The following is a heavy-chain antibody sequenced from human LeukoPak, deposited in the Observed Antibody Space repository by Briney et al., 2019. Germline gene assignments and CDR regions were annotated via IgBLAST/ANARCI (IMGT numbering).Heavy chain of an antibody. CDR3: ARHPDNIAAAGKNWFDP. CDR2: IFYSGST. D-gene: IGHD6-13*01. Sequence: SSETLSLTCAVSGGSISSYYWSWIRQPPGKGLEWIGYIFYSGSTDYNPSLKSRVTISVDTSKNQFSLKLSSVTAADTAVYYCARHPDNIAAAGKNWFDPWGQGTLVTVSS. V-gene: IGHV4-59*08. J-gene: IGHJ5*02. CDR1: GGSISSYY.